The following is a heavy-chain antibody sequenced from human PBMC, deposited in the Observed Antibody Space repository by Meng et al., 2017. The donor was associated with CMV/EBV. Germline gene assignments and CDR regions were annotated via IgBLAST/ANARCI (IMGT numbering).Heavy chain of an antibody. CDR1: GGSISSSNYF. V-gene: IGHV4-39*07. CDR3: ARSFDRNYYYYGIDV. Sequence: SETLSLTCSVSGGSISSSNYFWGWIRQPPGKGLEWIGNIYYSRSTYYNPSLKSRVIMSVDTSKNQFSLKLFSVTAADTAVYYCARSFDRNYYYYGIDVWGQGTTVTVSS. D-gene: IGHD1-26*01. CDR2: IYYSRST. J-gene: IGHJ6*02.